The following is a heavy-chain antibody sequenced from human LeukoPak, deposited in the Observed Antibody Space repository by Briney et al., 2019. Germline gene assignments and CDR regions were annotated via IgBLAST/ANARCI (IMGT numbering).Heavy chain of an antibody. CDR2: ISGSGGST. J-gene: IGHJ4*02. CDR1: GFTFSSYA. CDR3: AKDLGYSSGWYEDY. D-gene: IGHD6-19*01. Sequence: GGSLRLSCAASGFTFSSYAMSWVRQAPGKGLEWVSAISGSGGSTYYADSVEGRFTISRDNSKNTLYLQMNSLRAEDTAVYYCAKDLGYSSGWYEDYWGQGTLVTVSS. V-gene: IGHV3-23*01.